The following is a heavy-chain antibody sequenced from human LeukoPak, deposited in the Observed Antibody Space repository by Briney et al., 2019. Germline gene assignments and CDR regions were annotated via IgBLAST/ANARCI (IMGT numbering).Heavy chain of an antibody. CDR3: VRTYDSSGYYYSYYFDY. V-gene: IGHV3-48*03. D-gene: IGHD3-22*01. CDR1: GFTFSSYE. Sequence: GGPLRLSCAASGFTFSSYEMNWVRQAPGKGLEWVSYISSSGSTIYYADSVKGRFTISRDNAKNSLYLQMNSLRAEDTAVYYCVRTYDSSGYYYSYYFDYWGQGTLVTVSS. CDR2: ISSSGSTI. J-gene: IGHJ4*02.